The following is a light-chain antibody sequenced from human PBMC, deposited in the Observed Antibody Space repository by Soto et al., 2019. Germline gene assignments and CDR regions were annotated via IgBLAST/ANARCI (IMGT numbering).Light chain of an antibody. J-gene: IGLJ1*01. CDR3: CSYAGSGTFV. CDR2: RNN. CDR1: NSNIGNNN. V-gene: IGLV1-44*01. Sequence: QTVVAQPPSASGTPGQRVTISCSGTNSNIGNNNVYWYQQLPGTAPKLLIYRNNERPSGVPDRFSGSKSGNTASLTISGLQAEDEADFYCCSYAGSGTFVFGTGTKLTVL.